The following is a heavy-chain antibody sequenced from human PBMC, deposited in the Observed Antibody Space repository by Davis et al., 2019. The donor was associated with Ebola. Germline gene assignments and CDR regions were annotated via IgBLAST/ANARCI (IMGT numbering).Heavy chain of an antibody. Sequence: SLKISCAASEFTFSSYAMSWVRQAPGKGLEWVSGISWNSGSIGYADSVKGRFTISRDNAKNSLYLQMNSLRAEDTAVYYCARDFPEIVGAIFSDYYFDYWGQGTLVTVSS. CDR2: ISWNSGSI. CDR1: EFTFSSYA. J-gene: IGHJ4*02. V-gene: IGHV3-9*01. D-gene: IGHD1-26*01. CDR3: ARDFPEIVGAIFSDYYFDY.